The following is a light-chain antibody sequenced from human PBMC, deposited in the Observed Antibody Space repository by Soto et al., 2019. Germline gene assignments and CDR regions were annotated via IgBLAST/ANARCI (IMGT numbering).Light chain of an antibody. V-gene: IGKV3-20*01. CDR1: QSVSSR. CDR3: QHYVGGSPIT. CDR2: GAS. Sequence: EIVMPQSPGTLSLSPGERATLSCRASQSVSSRLAWYQQKPGQAPRLLIPGASSRATGIPDRFSGSGSGTDFTLTISRLEPEDFALYYCQHYVGGSPITFGQGTRLEI. J-gene: IGKJ5*01.